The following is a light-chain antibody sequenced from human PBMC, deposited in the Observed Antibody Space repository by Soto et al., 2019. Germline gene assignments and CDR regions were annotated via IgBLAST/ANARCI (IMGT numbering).Light chain of an antibody. CDR3: QQYNNWPLT. V-gene: IGKV3-15*01. CDR1: QRVSTN. Sequence: EIVMTQSPATLSVSPGERATLSCRASQRVSTNLAWSQRNPGQAPRLRIYGASTRSTDIAARISGSGSGTEFTLTISSLQSEDFAVYYCQQYNNWPLTFGGGTKVESK. CDR2: GAS. J-gene: IGKJ4*02.